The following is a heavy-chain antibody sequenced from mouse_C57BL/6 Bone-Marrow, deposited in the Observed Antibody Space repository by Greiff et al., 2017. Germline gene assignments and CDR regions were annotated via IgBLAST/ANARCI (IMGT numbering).Heavy chain of an antibody. CDR3: ARFNGSSSYYFDY. CDR2: IYPRSGNT. Sequence: VKLMESGAELARPGASVKLSCKASGYTFTSYGISWVKQRTGQGLEWIGEIYPRSGNTYYNEKFTGKATLTADKSSSTAYMELRSLTSEDSAVYFCARFNGSSSYYFDYGGQGTTRTVSS. CDR1: GYTFTSYG. J-gene: IGHJ2*01. D-gene: IGHD1-1*01. V-gene: IGHV1-81*01.